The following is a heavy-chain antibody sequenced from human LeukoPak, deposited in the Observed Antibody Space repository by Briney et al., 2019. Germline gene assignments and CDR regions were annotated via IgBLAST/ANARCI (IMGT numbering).Heavy chain of an antibody. CDR2: FDPEDGET. D-gene: IGHD2-2*03. CDR1: GYTLTELS. V-gene: IGHV1-24*01. J-gene: IGHJ5*02. Sequence: ASVKVSCKVSGYTLTELSMHWVRQAPGKGLEWMGGFDPEDGETIYAQKFQGRVTMTEDTSTSTAYMELRSLRSDDTAVYYCARDLNGYCSSTSCPLDWFDPWGQGTLVTVSS. CDR3: ARDLNGYCSSTSCPLDWFDP.